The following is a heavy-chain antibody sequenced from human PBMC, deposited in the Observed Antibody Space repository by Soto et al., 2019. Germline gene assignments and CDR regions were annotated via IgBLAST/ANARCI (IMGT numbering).Heavy chain of an antibody. Sequence: EVQLLESGGGLVQAAESLRLSCAASGFTFSSYAMIWVRHAPGKGLEWVSVLGGRGGSTYYAASVKGRFTISRDTSQNTMDLQMNSLGAEDTAVYFCAKERRGLFFAGGNFYSPEYWGPGTVVSVSS. V-gene: IGHV3-23*01. CDR3: AKERRGLFFAGGNFYSPEY. CDR1: GFTFSSYA. D-gene: IGHD2-15*01. CDR2: LGGRGGST. J-gene: IGHJ4*02.